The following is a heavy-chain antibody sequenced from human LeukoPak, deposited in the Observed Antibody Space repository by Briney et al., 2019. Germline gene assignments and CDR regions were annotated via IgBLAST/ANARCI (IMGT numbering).Heavy chain of an antibody. Sequence: SETLSLTCAVYGGSFSGHYWSWIRQPPGKGLEWIGEINHSGSTNYNPSLKSRVTISVDTSKNQFSLKLSSVTAADTAVHYCARGGAAAEYNFDYRGQGTLVTVSS. J-gene: IGHJ4*02. CDR2: INHSGST. CDR3: ARGGAAAEYNFDY. D-gene: IGHD6-13*01. V-gene: IGHV4-34*01. CDR1: GGSFSGHY.